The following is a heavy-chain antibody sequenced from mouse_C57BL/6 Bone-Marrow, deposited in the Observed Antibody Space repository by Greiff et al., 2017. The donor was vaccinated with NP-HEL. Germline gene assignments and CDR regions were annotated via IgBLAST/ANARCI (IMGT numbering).Heavy chain of an antibody. V-gene: IGHV1-81*01. CDR2: IYPRSGNT. J-gene: IGHJ1*03. D-gene: IGHD1-1*01. Sequence: VQLQQSGAELARPGASVKLSCKASGYTFTSYGISWVKQRTGQGLEWIGEIYPRSGNTYYNEKFKGKATLTADKSSSTAYMELRSLTSEDSAVYFCARREYYGSRRRYFDVWGTGTTVTVSS. CDR1: GYTFTSYG. CDR3: ARREYYGSRRRYFDV.